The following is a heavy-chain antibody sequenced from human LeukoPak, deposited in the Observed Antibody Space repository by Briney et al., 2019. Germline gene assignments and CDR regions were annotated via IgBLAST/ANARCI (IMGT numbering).Heavy chain of an antibody. Sequence: GGSLRLSCAAAGFTFDDYAMSWVRQAPGKGLEWVSAISGSGGSTYYADSVKGRFTISRDNSKNTLYLQMNSLRAEDTAVYYCAKDYYDSSGYPISFDYWGQGILVTVSS. J-gene: IGHJ4*02. CDR2: ISGSGGST. V-gene: IGHV3-23*01. D-gene: IGHD3-22*01. CDR3: AKDYYDSSGYPISFDY. CDR1: GFTFDDYA.